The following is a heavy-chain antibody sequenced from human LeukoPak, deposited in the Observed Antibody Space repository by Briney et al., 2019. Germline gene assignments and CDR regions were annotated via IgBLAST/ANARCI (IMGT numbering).Heavy chain of an antibody. V-gene: IGHV3-33*01. CDR1: GFTFSSYG. CDR3: ARVSEDHTTGWYEEYFQH. J-gene: IGHJ1*01. CDR2: IWYDGSKK. Sequence: PGRSLRLSCAASGFTFSSYGMHWVRQAPGKGLEWVAGIWYDGSKKNYADSVKGRFTVSRDNSKNTLYLQMNSLRVEDTAVYFCARVSEDHTTGWYEEYFQHWGQGTLVTVSS. D-gene: IGHD6-19*01.